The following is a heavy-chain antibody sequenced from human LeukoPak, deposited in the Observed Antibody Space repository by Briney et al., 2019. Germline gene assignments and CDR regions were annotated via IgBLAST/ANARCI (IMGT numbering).Heavy chain of an antibody. CDR2: ISHDGSSK. D-gene: IGHD1-26*01. J-gene: IGHJ4*02. CDR3: ARVDWEGSGTYYFDS. V-gene: IGHV3-30-3*01. Sequence: GRSLRLSCAASGFTFSNHGMHWVRQAPGKGLEWVAVISHDGSSKYYADSVKGRFTISRDNSKNTLFLQMDSLATEDTAVYFCARVDWEGSGTYYFDSWGQGTLVTVSS. CDR1: GFTFSNHG.